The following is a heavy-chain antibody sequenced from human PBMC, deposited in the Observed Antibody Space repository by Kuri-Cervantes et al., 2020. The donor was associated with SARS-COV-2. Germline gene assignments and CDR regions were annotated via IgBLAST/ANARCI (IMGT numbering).Heavy chain of an antibody. D-gene: IGHD2-8*01. CDR2: IGNYGGSP. CDR3: VCDETNEVQRGF. V-gene: IGHV3-64D*08. Sequence: GESLKIYCSASRFISRNYVMYWVRQTPGNGLKYVSSIGNYGGSPYYGDSVKGRFTISRDNSKNNLYLQLDSLSVENTAVYNCVCDETNEVQRGFWGQGSLVTVSS. J-gene: IGHJ4*02. CDR1: RFISRNYV.